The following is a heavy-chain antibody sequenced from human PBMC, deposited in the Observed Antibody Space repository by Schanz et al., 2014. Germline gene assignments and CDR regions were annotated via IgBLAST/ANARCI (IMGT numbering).Heavy chain of an antibody. D-gene: IGHD3-9*01. CDR3: ARGWGYDALTGYVF. CDR2: INGYNGHT. Sequence: QVQLVQSGAEVKKPGASVKVSCKASGYTFSSYGITWVRQAPGQGLEWMGWINGYNGHTLYAQKFQDRVTMTTDTSTSTAYMELRSLRSDDTAVYYCARGWGYDALTGYVFWGQGTLVTVSS. V-gene: IGHV1-18*01. CDR1: GYTFSSYG. J-gene: IGHJ4*02.